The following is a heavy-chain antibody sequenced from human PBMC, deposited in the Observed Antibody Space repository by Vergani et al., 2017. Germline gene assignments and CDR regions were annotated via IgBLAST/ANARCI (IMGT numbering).Heavy chain of an antibody. CDR1: GGSISSSNW. CDR2: INHSGST. CDR3: ARGLVSGRKSRAFDI. D-gene: IGHD1-26*01. Sequence: QVQLQESGPGLVKPSGTLSLTCAVSGGSISSSNWWSWVRQPPGKGLEWIGEINHSGSTNYNPSLKSRVTISVDTSKNQFSLKLSSVTAADTAVYYCARGLVSGRKSRAFDIWGQGTMVTVSS. J-gene: IGHJ3*02. V-gene: IGHV4-4*02.